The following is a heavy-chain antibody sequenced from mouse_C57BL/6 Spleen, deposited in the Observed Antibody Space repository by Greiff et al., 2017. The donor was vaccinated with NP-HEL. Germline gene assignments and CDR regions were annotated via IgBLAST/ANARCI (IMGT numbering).Heavy chain of an antibody. D-gene: IGHD2-4*01. CDR1: GFSLTSYG. J-gene: IGHJ4*01. CDR3: ARGNGYDYDERTMDY. CDR2: IWSGGST. Sequence: QVQLKESGPGLVQPSQSLSITCTVSGFSLTSYGVHWVRQSPGKGLEWLGVIWSGGSTDYNAAFISRLSISKDNSKSQVFFKMNSLQADDTAIYYCARGNGYDYDERTMDYWGQGTSVTVSS. V-gene: IGHV2-2*01.